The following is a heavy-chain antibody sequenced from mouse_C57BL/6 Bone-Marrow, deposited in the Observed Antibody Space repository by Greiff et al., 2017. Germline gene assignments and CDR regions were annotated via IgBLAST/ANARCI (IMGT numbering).Heavy chain of an antibody. V-gene: IGHV2-2*01. CDR3: ASKGGYFDY. Sequence: VQLQQSGPGLVQPSQSLSITCPVSGFSFTSYGVHWVRQSPGKGLEWLGVIWSGGSTDSHAAFISRLSISKDNSKSQVFLKMNSRQADDTASYYCASKGGYFDYWGQGTTLTVSS. CDR2: IWSGGST. J-gene: IGHJ2*01. CDR1: GFSFTSYG.